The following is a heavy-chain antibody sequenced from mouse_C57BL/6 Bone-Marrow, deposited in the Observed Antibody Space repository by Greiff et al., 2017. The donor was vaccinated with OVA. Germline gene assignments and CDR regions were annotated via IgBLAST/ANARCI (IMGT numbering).Heavy chain of an antibody. Sequence: EVKLVESGAELVRPGSSVKMSCKTSGYTFTSYGINWVKQRPGQGLEWIGYIYIGNGYTEYNEKFKGKATLTSDTSSSTAYMQLSSLTSEDSATYYCSRAGVYYYYVWFDYWGQGTTLTVSS. CDR1: GYTFTSYG. CDR2: IYIGNGYT. V-gene: IGHV1-58*01. D-gene: IGHD2-4*01. J-gene: IGHJ2*01. CDR3: SRAGVYYYYVWFDY.